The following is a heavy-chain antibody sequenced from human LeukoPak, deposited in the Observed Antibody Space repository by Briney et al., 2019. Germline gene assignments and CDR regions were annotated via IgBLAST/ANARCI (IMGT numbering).Heavy chain of an antibody. J-gene: IGHJ4*02. V-gene: IGHV3-21*01. CDR1: GLTFSSYS. D-gene: IGHD3-3*01. CDR2: ISSSSSYI. Sequence: PGGSLRLSCAASGLTFSSYSMNWVRQAPGKGLEWVSSISSSSSYIYYADSVKGRFTISRDNAKNSLYLQMNSLRAEDTAVYYCARDYDFWSAQPFDYWGQGTLVTVSS. CDR3: ARDYDFWSAQPFDY.